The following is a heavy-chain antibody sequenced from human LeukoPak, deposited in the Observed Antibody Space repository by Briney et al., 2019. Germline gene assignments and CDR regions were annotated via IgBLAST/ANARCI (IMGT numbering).Heavy chain of an antibody. CDR3: ARGPRRDGYNYWFDP. J-gene: IGHJ5*02. CDR2: ISSSSSYI. V-gene: IGHV3-21*01. D-gene: IGHD5-24*01. Sequence: GGSLRLSCAASGFTFSSYSMNWVRQAPGKGLEWVSSISSSSSYIYYADSVKGRFTISRDNAKNSLYLQMNSLRAEDTAVYYCARGPRRDGYNYWFDPWGQGTLVTVSS. CDR1: GFTFSSYS.